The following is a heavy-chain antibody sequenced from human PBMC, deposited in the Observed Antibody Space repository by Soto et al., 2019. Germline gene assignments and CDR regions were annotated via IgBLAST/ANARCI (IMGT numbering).Heavy chain of an antibody. V-gene: IGHV4-59*01. CDR3: ARSRITMVRGENWFDP. CDR2: IYYSGST. Sequence: SETLSLTCTVSGGSISSYYWSWIRQPPGKGLEWIGYIYYSGSTNYNPSLKSRVTISVDTSKNQFSLKLSSVTAADTAVYYCARSRITMVRGENWFDPWGQGTLVTVSS. D-gene: IGHD3-10*01. J-gene: IGHJ5*02. CDR1: GGSISSYY.